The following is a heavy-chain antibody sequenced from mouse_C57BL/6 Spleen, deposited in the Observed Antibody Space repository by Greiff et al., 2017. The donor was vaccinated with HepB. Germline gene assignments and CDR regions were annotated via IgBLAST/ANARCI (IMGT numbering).Heavy chain of an antibody. CDR3: ARGDEYDGPAMDY. D-gene: IGHD2-4*01. CDR1: GFTFSDYG. CDR2: ISSGSSTI. J-gene: IGHJ4*01. Sequence: EVQVVESGGGLVKPGGSLKLSCAASGFTFSDYGMHWVRQAPEKGLEWVAYISSGSSTIYYADTVKGRFTISRDNAKNTLFVQMTSLRSEDTAMYYCARGDEYDGPAMDYWGQGTSVTVSS. V-gene: IGHV5-17*01.